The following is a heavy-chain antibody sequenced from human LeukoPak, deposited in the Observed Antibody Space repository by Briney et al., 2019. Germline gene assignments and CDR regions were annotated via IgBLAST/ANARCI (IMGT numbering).Heavy chain of an antibody. D-gene: IGHD4-17*01. CDR1: GGSISSGSYY. Sequence: SQTLSLTCTVSGGSISSGSYYWSWIRQPAGKGLEWIGRIYTSGSTNYTPSLKSRVTISVDTSKNQFSLKLSSVTAADTAVYYCARYGDYLSYYYMDVWGKGTTVTVSS. J-gene: IGHJ6*03. V-gene: IGHV4-61*02. CDR3: ARYGDYLSYYYMDV. CDR2: IYTSGST.